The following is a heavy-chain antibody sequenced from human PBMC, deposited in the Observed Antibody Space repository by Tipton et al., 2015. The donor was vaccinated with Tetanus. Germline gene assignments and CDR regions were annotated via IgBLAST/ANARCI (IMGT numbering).Heavy chain of an antibody. CDR2: IFYTGTT. J-gene: IGHJ4*02. Sequence: TLSLTCTVSGGSINTYFWSWLRQPPGKGLEWLGYIFYTGTTNYNPSLQSRISISVHTSKNEISLHLGSVTAADTAVYYCARHEGDFWTGYYTGFDYWGPGTLVAVSS. D-gene: IGHD3/OR15-3a*01. CDR3: ARHEGDFWTGYYTGFDY. V-gene: IGHV4-59*08. CDR1: GGSINTYF.